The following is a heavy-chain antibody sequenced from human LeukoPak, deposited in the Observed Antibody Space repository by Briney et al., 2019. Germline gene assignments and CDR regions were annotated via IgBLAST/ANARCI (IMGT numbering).Heavy chain of an antibody. CDR1: ASTFSSYA. CDR2: IIPFFGTA. Sequence: SVKVSCNASASTFSSYAISWVRQAPGQGLEWMGAIIPFFGTANYAQKFKGRVTITADESTSTAYMELSSLRSEDTAVYYCERSRLKNGYNYCGHFDYWGQGTLVTVS. V-gene: IGHV1-69*13. D-gene: IGHD5-24*01. J-gene: IGHJ4*02. CDR3: ERSRLKNGYNYCGHFDY.